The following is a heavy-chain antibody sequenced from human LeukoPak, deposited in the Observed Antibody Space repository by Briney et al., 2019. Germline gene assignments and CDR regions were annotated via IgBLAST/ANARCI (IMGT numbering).Heavy chain of an antibody. Sequence: SETLSLTCTASGGSISSSSYYWGWIRQPPGKGLEWIGSIYYSGSTYYNPSLKSRVTISVDTSKNQFSLKLSSVTAADTAVYYCARLGPTYYYDSSGYPDYYYYYMDVWGKGTTVTVSS. V-gene: IGHV4-39*01. CDR3: ARLGPTYYYDSSGYPDYYYYYMDV. D-gene: IGHD3-22*01. CDR2: IYYSGST. CDR1: GGSISSSSYY. J-gene: IGHJ6*03.